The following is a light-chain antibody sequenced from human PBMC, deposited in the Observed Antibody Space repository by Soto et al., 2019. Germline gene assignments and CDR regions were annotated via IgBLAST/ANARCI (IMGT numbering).Light chain of an antibody. J-gene: IGLJ2*01. CDR1: SSNIGAGYD. V-gene: IGLV1-40*01. Sequence: QSVLTQPPSVSGAPGQRVTISCTGTSSNIGAGYDVHWYQHLPGTAPKLLIYGTKSRPSGVPDRFSGSRSGTSASLAITGLQAEDEADYYCQSYDSSLSGSAQVVFGGGTKLTVL. CDR3: QSYDSSLSGSAQVV. CDR2: GTK.